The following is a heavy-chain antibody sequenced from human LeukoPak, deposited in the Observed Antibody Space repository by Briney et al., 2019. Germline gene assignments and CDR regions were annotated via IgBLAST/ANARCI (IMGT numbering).Heavy chain of an antibody. V-gene: IGHV1-69*04. CDR1: GGTFSSYA. CDR3: ARDRCSSTSCSY. CDR2: IIPILGIA. J-gene: IGHJ4*02. D-gene: IGHD2-2*01. Sequence: SVKVSCKASGGTFSSYAISWVRRAPGQGLEWMGRIIPILGIANYAQKFQGRVTITADKSTSTAYMELSSLRSEDTAVYYCARDRCSSTSCSYWGQGTLVTVSS.